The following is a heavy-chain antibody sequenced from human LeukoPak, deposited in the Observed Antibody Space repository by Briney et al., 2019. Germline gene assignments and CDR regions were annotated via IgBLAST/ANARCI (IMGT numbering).Heavy chain of an antibody. V-gene: IGHV4-39*07. Sequence: PSETLSPTCTVSGGSISSSSYYWGWIRQPPGKGLEWIGSIYYSGSTYYNPSLKSRVTISVDTSKNQFSLKLSSVTAADTAVYYCARLPLYDDAPHFDYWGQGTLVTVSS. CDR1: GGSISSSSYY. CDR2: IYYSGST. D-gene: IGHD3-3*01. CDR3: ARLPLYDDAPHFDY. J-gene: IGHJ4*02.